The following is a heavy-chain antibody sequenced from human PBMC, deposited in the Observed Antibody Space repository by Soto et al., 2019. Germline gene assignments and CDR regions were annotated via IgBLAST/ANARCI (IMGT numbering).Heavy chain of an antibody. D-gene: IGHD6-6*01. CDR2: IYYSGST. CDR1: GGSISSYY. Sequence: SETLSLTCTVSGGSISSYYWSWIRQPPGKGLEWIGYIYYSGSTNYNPSLKSRVTISVDTSKNQFSLKLSSVTAADTAVYYCARDGIAARPVRYSSYYGMDVWGQGTTVTV. J-gene: IGHJ6*02. CDR3: ARDGIAARPVRYSSYYGMDV. V-gene: IGHV4-59*01.